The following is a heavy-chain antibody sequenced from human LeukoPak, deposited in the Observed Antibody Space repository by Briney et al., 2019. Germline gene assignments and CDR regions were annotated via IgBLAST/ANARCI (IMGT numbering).Heavy chain of an antibody. CDR2: ISSSGSTI. J-gene: IGHJ4*02. D-gene: IGHD6-13*01. V-gene: IGHV3-11*01. CDR1: GFTFSDYY. CDR3: ARRYSSSWYLYYFDY. Sequence: GGSLRLSCAASGFTFSDYYMSWIRQAPGKGLEWVSYISSSGSTIYYADSVKGRFTISRDNAKNSLYLQMNSLRAEDTAVYYCARRYSSSWYLYYFDYWGQGTLVTVSS.